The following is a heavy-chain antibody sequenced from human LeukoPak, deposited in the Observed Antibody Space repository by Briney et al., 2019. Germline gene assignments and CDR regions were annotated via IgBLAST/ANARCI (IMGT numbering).Heavy chain of an antibody. D-gene: IGHD3-16*02. Sequence: GGSLRLSCAASGFTFSSYAMSWVRQTPGKGLEWVSGISGSNDRTYYADSVKGRFTISRDNSKNTLYLQMNSLRAEDTAVYYCAKLPYRYGELDYWGQGTLVTVSS. J-gene: IGHJ4*02. V-gene: IGHV3-23*01. CDR1: GFTFSSYA. CDR3: AKLPYRYGELDY. CDR2: ISGSNDRT.